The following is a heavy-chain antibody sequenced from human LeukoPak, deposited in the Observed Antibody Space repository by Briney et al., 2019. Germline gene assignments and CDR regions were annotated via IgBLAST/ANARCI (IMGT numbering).Heavy chain of an antibody. Sequence: GGSLRLSCAASGFTFSDHYMDWVRQAPGKGLEWVSVIYSGGSTYYADSVKGRFTISRDNSKNTLYLQMNSLRAEDTAVYYCARDLRGYSYGDTLGSDYYFDYWGQGTLVTVSS. D-gene: IGHD5-18*01. CDR2: IYSGGST. CDR1: GFTFSDHY. J-gene: IGHJ4*02. V-gene: IGHV3-53*01. CDR3: ARDLRGYSYGDTLGSDYYFDY.